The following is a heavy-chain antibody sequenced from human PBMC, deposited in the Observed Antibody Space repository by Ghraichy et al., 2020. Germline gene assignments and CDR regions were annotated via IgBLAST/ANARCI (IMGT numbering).Heavy chain of an antibody. CDR1: GYTFTSYG. D-gene: IGHD3-22*01. CDR2: ISPYNGNT. Sequence: ASVKVSCKASGYTFTSYGIDWVRQAPGQGPEWMGWISPYNGNTKYSQKIQGRVTLTTDTSTTTAYMELRSLRSDDTAVYYCARDRSYDSNGNYYPRYFDLWGRGTLVTVSS. CDR3: ARDRSYDSNGNYYPRYFDL. J-gene: IGHJ2*01. V-gene: IGHV1-18*01.